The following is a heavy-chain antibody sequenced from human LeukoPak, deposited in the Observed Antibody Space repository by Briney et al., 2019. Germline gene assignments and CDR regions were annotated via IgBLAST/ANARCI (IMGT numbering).Heavy chain of an antibody. CDR2: IYSSGST. CDR1: GGSINSATYY. V-gene: IGHV4-39*01. D-gene: IGHD2-21*01. J-gene: IGHJ4*02. CDR3: ARALAYCAGNCVTDYFDY. Sequence: PSETLSLTCTVSGGSINSATYYWGWIRQPPGKGLEWIGTIYSSGSTSYTPSLESRVTMSVDTSKNQFSLKLTSVTAADTAVYYCARALAYCAGNCVTDYFDYWGQGALVTVSS.